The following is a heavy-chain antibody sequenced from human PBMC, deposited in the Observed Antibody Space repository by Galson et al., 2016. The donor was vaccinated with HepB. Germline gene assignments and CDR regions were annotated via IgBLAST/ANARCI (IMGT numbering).Heavy chain of an antibody. D-gene: IGHD5-24*01. CDR3: TRGYMQNGMNV. V-gene: IGHV6-1*01. CDR1: GDSVTSDNTC. CDR2: TDDRSKWGN. Sequence: CAIPGDSVTSDNTCWNGIRQSPPRGREWLGRTDDRSKWGNDKEDSVKSRRTVTSDTSNNQFSLQLDSVTPDDTATYFCTRGYMQNGMNVWGQGTTVTVS. J-gene: IGHJ6*02.